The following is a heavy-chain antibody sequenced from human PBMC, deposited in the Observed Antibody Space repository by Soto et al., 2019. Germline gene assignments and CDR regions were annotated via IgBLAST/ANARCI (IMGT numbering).Heavy chain of an antibody. CDR1: GFNFSNYP. V-gene: IGHV3-23*01. J-gene: IGHJ4*02. CDR3: AKDRRAGGNSAFYFDF. D-gene: IGHD3-16*01. CDR2: ISATGGGT. Sequence: GGSLRLSCAASGFNFSNYPMSWVRQAPGKGLEWVSLISATGGGTYYADSVKGRFTISRDNSHNTLYLQVHSLTAEDTAVYYCAKDRRAGGNSAFYFDFWGQGAQVTVSS.